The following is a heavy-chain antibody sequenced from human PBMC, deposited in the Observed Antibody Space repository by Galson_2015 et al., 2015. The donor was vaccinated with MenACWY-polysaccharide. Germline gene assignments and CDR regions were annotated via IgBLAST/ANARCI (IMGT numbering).Heavy chain of an antibody. V-gene: IGHV3-7*01. CDR1: GFTFSGFW. Sequence: SLRLSCAASGFTFSGFWMSWVRQAPGKGLDWVANIKQDGNEKYYVDSVKGRFTISRDNARNSLHLQMNSLRAEDRAVYYCARDPTFDYWGQGTLVTVSS. CDR2: IKQDGNEK. CDR3: ARDPTFDY. J-gene: IGHJ4*02.